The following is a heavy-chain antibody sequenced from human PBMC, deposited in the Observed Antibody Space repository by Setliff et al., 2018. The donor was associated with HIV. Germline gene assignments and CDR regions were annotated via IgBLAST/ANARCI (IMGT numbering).Heavy chain of an antibody. CDR3: AKELAASGLGYFDS. J-gene: IGHJ4*02. D-gene: IGHD3-22*01. CDR2: ILSTGERT. CDR1: GFTFSNYA. Sequence: SLRLSCAASGFTFSNYAMSWVRQAPGEGLEWVSAILSTGERTFYADSVKGRFTISRDNSKNTVYLQMSSLRAEDTAEYYCAKELAASGLGYFDSWGRGILVTVSS. V-gene: IGHV3-23*01.